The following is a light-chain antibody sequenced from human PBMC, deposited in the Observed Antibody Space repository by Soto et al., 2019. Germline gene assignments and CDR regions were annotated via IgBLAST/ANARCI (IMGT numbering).Light chain of an antibody. V-gene: IGKV3-11*01. CDR3: QQRSNWLWT. J-gene: IGKJ1*01. CDR1: QSVSSY. Sequence: EIGLTQSSSTLSWSPGERATLSCRASQSVSSYLAWYQQKRGQAPRLLIYDASNRATGIPARFSGSGSGTDFTLTISSLETEDFAVYYCQQRSNWLWTFGQGTKVDIK. CDR2: DAS.